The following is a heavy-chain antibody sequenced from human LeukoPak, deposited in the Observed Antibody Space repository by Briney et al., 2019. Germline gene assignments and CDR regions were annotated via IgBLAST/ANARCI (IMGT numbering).Heavy chain of an antibody. CDR1: GFTFSSYS. CDR3: ARDLRQWLVFDY. CDR2: ISSSSSYI. J-gene: IGHJ4*02. D-gene: IGHD6-19*01. V-gene: IGHV3-21*01. Sequence: GGSLRLSCAASGFTFSSYSMNWVRQAPGKGLEWVSSISSSSSYIYYADSVKGRFTISRDNAKNSLYLQMNSLRAEDTAVYYCARDLRQWLVFDYRGQGTLVTVSS.